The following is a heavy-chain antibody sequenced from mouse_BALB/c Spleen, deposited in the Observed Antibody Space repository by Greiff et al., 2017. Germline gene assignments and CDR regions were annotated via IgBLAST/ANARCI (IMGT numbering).Heavy chain of an antibody. CDR1: GYSFTGYY. V-gene: IGHV1S34*01. J-gene: IGHJ2*01. Sequence: LVKTGASVKISCKASGYSFTGYYMHWVKQSHGKSLEWSGYISCYNGATSYNQKFKGKATFTVDTSSSTAYMQFNSLTSEDSAVYYCARVDGYADFDYWGQGTTLTVSS. CDR3: ARVDGYADFDY. D-gene: IGHD2-2*01. CDR2: ISCYNGAT.